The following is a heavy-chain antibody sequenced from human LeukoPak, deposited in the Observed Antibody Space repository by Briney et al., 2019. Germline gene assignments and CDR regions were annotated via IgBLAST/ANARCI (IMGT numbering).Heavy chain of an antibody. CDR2: ISGSGGST. CDR1: GFTFSSYA. CDR3: AMSRVGFLEWLLTNLDY. D-gene: IGHD3-3*02. V-gene: IGHV3-23*01. Sequence: HPGRSLRLSCAASGFTFSSYAMSWVRQAPGKGLEWVSAISGSGGSTYYADSVRGRFTISRDNSKNTLYLQMNSLRAEDTAVYYCAMSRVGFLEWLLTNLDYWGQGTLVTVSS. J-gene: IGHJ4*02.